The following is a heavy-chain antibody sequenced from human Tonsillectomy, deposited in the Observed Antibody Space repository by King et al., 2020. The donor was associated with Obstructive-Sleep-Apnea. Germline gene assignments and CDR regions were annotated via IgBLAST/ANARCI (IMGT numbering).Heavy chain of an antibody. D-gene: IGHD4-23*01. CDR1: GGTFSSYA. CDR2: IIPIFGTA. Sequence: QLVQSGAEVKKPGSSVKVSCKASGGTFSSYAISWVRQAPGQGLEWMGGIIPIFGTANYAQKFQGRVTITADESTSTAYMELSSLRSEDTAVYYCARGTPGYGGNSNYYYGMDVWGQGTTVTVSS. J-gene: IGHJ6*02. V-gene: IGHV1-69*01. CDR3: ARGTPGYGGNSNYYYGMDV.